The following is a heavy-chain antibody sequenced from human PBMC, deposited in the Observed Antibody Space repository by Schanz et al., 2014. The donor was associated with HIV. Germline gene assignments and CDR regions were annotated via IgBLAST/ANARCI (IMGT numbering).Heavy chain of an antibody. CDR2: ISSDSSYI. Sequence: QLLESGGGLVQPGGLLRLSCAASGFTFSIYSMNWVRQAPGKGLEWVSSISSDSSYIFYADSMKGRFSISRDNSKNTLYLQLGSLRTEDTAVYYCARDLNVGRHFDHWGQGTLVTVSS. CDR3: ARDLNVGRHFDH. D-gene: IGHD1-26*01. V-gene: IGHV3-21*01. J-gene: IGHJ4*02. CDR1: GFTFSIYS.